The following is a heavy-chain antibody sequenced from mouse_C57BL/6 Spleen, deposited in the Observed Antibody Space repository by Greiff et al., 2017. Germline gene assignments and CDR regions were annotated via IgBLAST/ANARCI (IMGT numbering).Heavy chain of an antibody. CDR1: GYTFTSYW. CDR2: INPSNGGT. Sequence: QVQLQQPGTELVKPGASVKLSCKASGYTFTSYWMHWVKQRPGQGLEWIGNINPSNGGTNYKEKVKSKAKLTVDKYSSTAYMQLSSLTSEDSAVYYCAEGPYYSNYDYAMDYWGQGTSVTVSS. V-gene: IGHV1-53*01. D-gene: IGHD2-5*01. J-gene: IGHJ4*01. CDR3: AEGPYYSNYDYAMDY.